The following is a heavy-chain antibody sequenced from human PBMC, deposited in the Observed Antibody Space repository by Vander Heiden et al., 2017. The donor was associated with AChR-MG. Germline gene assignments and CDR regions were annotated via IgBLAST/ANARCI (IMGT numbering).Heavy chain of an antibody. CDR3: ARNRDYFSSNSWFDS. V-gene: IGHV3-53*01. Sequence: EVQLVESGGAVIQPGGSLRLSCAASGFTVSTSFMSWVRQPPGKGLEWVAIIHSGGSRFYADSVMDRFIISRDKSNNTLYLQMNSLRDEDTAVYYCARNRDYFSSNSWFDSWGQGAQVTVSS. CDR2: IHSGGSR. CDR1: GFTVSTSF. J-gene: IGHJ5*01. D-gene: IGHD1-26*01.